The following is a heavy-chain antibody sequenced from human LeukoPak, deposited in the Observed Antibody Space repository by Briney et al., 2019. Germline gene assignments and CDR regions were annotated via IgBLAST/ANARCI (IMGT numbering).Heavy chain of an antibody. V-gene: IGHV4-39*01. D-gene: IGHD6-19*01. CDR3: ASRDYSSGWYRY. J-gene: IGHJ4*02. CDR2: IYYSGNT. CDR1: GGSISSSNYY. Sequence: SETLSLTCTVSGGSISSSNYYWAWIRQPPGKGLEWIGNIYYSGNTYYNPSLKSRVTISVDTSKNQFSLNLSSVTAADTAVYYCASRDYSSGWYRYWGQGTLVTVSS.